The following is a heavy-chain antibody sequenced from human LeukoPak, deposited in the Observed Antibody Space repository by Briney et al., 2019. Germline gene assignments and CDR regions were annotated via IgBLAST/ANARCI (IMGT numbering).Heavy chain of an antibody. Sequence: RASETLSLTCTVSGGSVSSGSYYWSWIRQPPGKGLEWIGYIYYSGSTNYNPSLKSRVTISVDTSKNQFYLQLSSVTAADTAVFYCERVASGYDVFDIWGQGTMVTVSS. J-gene: IGHJ3*02. D-gene: IGHD3-3*01. V-gene: IGHV4-61*01. CDR1: GGSVSSGSYY. CDR3: ERVASGYDVFDI. CDR2: IYYSGST.